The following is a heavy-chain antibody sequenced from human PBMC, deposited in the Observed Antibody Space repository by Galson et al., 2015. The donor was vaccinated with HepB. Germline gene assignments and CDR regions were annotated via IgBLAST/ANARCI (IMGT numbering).Heavy chain of an antibody. Sequence: SLRLYSAAPGFTFSIYGMHWVRQAPGKGLGWVAVISYEGSNKYYADSVKGRFTISRDNSKNTLYLQMNNLRAEDTAVYYCAKDINRGVVRFDGDYWGQGTLVTVSS. J-gene: IGHJ4*02. CDR2: ISYEGSNK. CDR1: GFTFSIYG. D-gene: IGHD3-3*01. CDR3: AKDINRGVVRFDGDY. V-gene: IGHV3-30*18.